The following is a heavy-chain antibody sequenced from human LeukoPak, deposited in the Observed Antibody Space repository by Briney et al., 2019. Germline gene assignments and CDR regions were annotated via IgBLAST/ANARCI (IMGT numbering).Heavy chain of an antibody. V-gene: IGHV3-49*04. CDR3: TREDY. CDR1: GFTFSSYG. CDR2: IRSKAYGGTT. Sequence: GGSLRLSCAASGFTFSSYGMHWVRQAPGKGLEWVGFIRSKAYGGTTEYAASVKGRFTISRDDSKSIAYLQMNSLKTEDTAVYYCTREDYWGQGTLVTVSS. J-gene: IGHJ4*02.